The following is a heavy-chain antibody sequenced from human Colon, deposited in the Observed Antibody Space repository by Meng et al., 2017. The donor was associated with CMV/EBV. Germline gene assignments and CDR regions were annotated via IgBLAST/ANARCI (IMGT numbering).Heavy chain of an antibody. D-gene: IGHD1-1*01. V-gene: IGHV1-18*01. CDR1: GYTFTSYG. CDR3: ARGRPNWSGVLDY. J-gene: IGHJ4*02. Sequence: QVLLGQSGAEVKEPGASVLVSCRSSGYTFTSYGINWVRQAPGQGLEWMGWISGSTGYTNRAQKFQGRVTMTTDTSTSTAYLALTSLTSNDTAVYYCARGRPNWSGVLDYWGQGTLVTVSS. CDR2: ISGSTGYT.